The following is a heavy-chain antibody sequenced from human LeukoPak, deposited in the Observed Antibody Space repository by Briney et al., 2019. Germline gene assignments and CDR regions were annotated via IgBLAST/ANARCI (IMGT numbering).Heavy chain of an antibody. D-gene: IGHD5-24*01. J-gene: IGHJ4*02. CDR2: IYYSGNT. V-gene: IGHV4-39*01. CDR1: GGSISSSRNY. CDR3: ARQGDGYTSFVY. Sequence: SETLSLTCTVSGGSISSSRNYWGWIRQPPGKGLEWIGSIYYSGNTYYNPSLKSRVTISVDTSKNQFSLKLTSVTAADTAVYYCARQGDGYTSFVYWGQRTLVTVSS.